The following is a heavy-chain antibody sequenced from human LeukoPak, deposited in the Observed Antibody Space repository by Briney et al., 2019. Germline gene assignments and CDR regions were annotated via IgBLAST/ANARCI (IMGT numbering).Heavy chain of an antibody. V-gene: IGHV3-7*03. Sequence: GGSLRLSCEASGFPFNSYYMSWVRQAPGKGLEWVANIKQDGSAKYYVDSVKGRFTISRDNAKNSLFLQMNNLGAGDTAVYYCARRFYYFDYWGQGTLVTVSS. J-gene: IGHJ4*02. CDR1: GFPFNSYY. CDR2: IKQDGSAK. D-gene: IGHD3-3*01. CDR3: ARRFYYFDY.